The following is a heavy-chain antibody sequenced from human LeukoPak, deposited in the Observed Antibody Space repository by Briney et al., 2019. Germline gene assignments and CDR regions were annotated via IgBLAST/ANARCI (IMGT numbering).Heavy chain of an antibody. CDR2: VYNSEYT. D-gene: IGHD6-25*01. CDR1: GGSSSGFY. J-gene: IGHJ4*02. Sequence: SETLSLTCTVSGGSSSGFYWSWIRQPPGKGLEWIGYVYNSEYTSYNPSLKSRVSISFDTSKNQFSLTLTSVTAADTAVYYCATLRSSGWPHAKSYWGKGTLVTVSS. V-gene: IGHV4-59*08. CDR3: ATLRSSGWPHAKSY.